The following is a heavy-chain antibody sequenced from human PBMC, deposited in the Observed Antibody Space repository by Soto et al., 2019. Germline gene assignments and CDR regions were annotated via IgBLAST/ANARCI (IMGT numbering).Heavy chain of an antibody. CDR1: GFTFSSYS. J-gene: IGHJ4*02. D-gene: IGHD3-10*01. Sequence: GGSLRLSCAASGFTFSSYSMNWVRQAPGKGLEWVSYISSSSSTIYYADSVKGRFTISRDNAKNSLYLQMNSLRDEDTAVYYCAREFREILWFGELEVPPIDYWGQGTLVTVSS. CDR3: AREFREILWFGELEVPPIDY. V-gene: IGHV3-48*02. CDR2: ISSSSSTI.